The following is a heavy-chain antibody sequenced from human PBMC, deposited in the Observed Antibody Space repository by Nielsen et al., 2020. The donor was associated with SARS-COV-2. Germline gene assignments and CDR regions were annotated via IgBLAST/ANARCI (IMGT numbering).Heavy chain of an antibody. CDR2: LTSGSEYI. J-gene: IGHJ6*02. CDR3: VGAEGDYYYALDV. Sequence: GESLKISCAASGFDFSTYSMNWVRQAPGKGLEWVSSLTSGSEYIYYADSVKGRFTISRDNAKRSLYLQMNSLRAEDTALYYCVGAEGDYYYALDVWGQGTTVTVSS. D-gene: IGHD1-26*01. V-gene: IGHV3-21*01. CDR1: GFDFSTYS.